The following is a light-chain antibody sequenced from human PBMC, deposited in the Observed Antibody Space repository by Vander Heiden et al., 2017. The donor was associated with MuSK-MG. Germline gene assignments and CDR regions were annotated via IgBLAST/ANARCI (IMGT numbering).Light chain of an antibody. CDR1: SSDIGGYNY. Sequence: QSALTQPASVSGSPGQSTTISCTGTSSDIGGYNYVSWYQQHPGKAPKLMIYDVSNRPSGVADRFSCSKSGNTASLTISGLQAEDEADYYCSSYTSSSSLDVVFGGGTKLTVL. CDR3: SSYTSSSSLDVV. J-gene: IGLJ2*01. CDR2: DVS. V-gene: IGLV2-14*03.